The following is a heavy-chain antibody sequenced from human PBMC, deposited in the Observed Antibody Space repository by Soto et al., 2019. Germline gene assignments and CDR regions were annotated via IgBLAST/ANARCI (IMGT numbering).Heavy chain of an antibody. CDR3: ARDYGDSFDAFHI. Sequence: HVQLQESGPGLVKPSQTLSVTCTVSGGSISSDGYYWSWIRQHPGKGLEWIGYIYHSGSAYYNPSLHSRVTISVDTSKNQFSLEVSSVTAADTAVYFCARDYGDSFDAFHIWGQGTMVTVSS. CDR1: GGSISSDGYY. J-gene: IGHJ3*02. D-gene: IGHD4-17*01. V-gene: IGHV4-31*03. CDR2: IYHSGSA.